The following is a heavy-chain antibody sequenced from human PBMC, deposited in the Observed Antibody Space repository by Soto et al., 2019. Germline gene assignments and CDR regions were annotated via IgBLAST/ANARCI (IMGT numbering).Heavy chain of an antibody. V-gene: IGHV3-48*03. CDR3: AAGGSWYLDWFDP. J-gene: IGHJ5*02. CDR1: GFTFSSYE. D-gene: IGHD6-13*01. CDR2: ISSSGSTI. Sequence: EVQLVESGGGLVQPGGSLRLSCAASGFTFSSYEMNWVRQAPGKGLEWVSYISSSGSTIYYADSVKGRFTISRDNAKNSLYLQMNSLRAEDTAVYYCAAGGSWYLDWFDPWGQGTLVTVSS.